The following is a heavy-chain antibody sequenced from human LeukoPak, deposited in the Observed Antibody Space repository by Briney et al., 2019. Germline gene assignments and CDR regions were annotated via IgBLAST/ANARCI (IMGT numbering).Heavy chain of an antibody. CDR2: ISYDGSSK. J-gene: IGHJ4*02. D-gene: IGHD5-18*01. V-gene: IGHV3-30*18. CDR3: AKDSSGGYSYGQYFDY. CDR1: GFTFSSYG. Sequence: GGSLRLSCAASGFTFSSYGMHWVRQAPGKGLEWVAVISYDGSSKYYADSVKGRFTISRDNSKNTLYLQMNSLRAEDTAVYYCAKDSSGGYSYGQYFDYWGQGTLVTVSS.